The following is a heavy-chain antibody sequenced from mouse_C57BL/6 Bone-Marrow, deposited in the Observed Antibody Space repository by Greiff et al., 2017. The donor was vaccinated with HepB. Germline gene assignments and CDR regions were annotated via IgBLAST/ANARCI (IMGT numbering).Heavy chain of an antibody. CDR1: GYTFTSYW. J-gene: IGHJ3*01. D-gene: IGHD3-1*01. CDR2: IDPSDSYI. Sequence: QVQLQQPGAEFVKPGASVKLSCKASGYTFTSYWMQWVKQRPGQGLEWIGEIDPSDSYINYNQKLKGKATLTVDTSSSTAYMQLSRLTSEDSAVYYWARRASLLSWFADWGQGTLVTVSA. CDR3: ARRASLLSWFAD. V-gene: IGHV1-50*01.